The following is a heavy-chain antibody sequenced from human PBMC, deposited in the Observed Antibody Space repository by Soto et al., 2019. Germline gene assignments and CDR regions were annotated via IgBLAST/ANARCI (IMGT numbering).Heavy chain of an antibody. V-gene: IGHV4-39*01. CDR3: ARRDTYYYDSSRRVVEAFDI. CDR1: GGSISSSSYY. J-gene: IGHJ3*02. D-gene: IGHD3-22*01. Sequence: TSETLSLTCTVSGGSISSSSYYWGWIRQPPGKGLEWIGSIYYSGSTYYNPSLKSRVTISVDTSKNQFSLKLSSVTAADTAVYYRARRDTYYYDSSRRVVEAFDILGQGTLVT. CDR2: IYYSGST.